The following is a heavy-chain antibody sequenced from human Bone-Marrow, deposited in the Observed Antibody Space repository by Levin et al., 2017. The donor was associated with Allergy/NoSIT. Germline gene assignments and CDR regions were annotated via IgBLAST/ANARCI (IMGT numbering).Heavy chain of an antibody. V-gene: IGHV4-4*02. Sequence: GSLRLSCAVSGGSISMSNWWSWVRQPPGKGLEWIGEIHHTGNTYYNPSLESRVTISVDKSKSQFSLRLRSVTAADTAVYYCATHVVVVTATARGYFHHWGQGSLVTVSS. D-gene: IGHD2-21*02. CDR2: IHHTGNT. CDR3: ATHVVVVTATARGYFHH. J-gene: IGHJ1*01. CDR1: GGSISMSNW.